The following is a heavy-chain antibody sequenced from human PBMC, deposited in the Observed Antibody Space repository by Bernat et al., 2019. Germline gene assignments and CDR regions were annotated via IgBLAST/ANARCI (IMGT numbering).Heavy chain of an antibody. CDR2: ARNKARSYTT. CDR3: ASGTFPSDY. V-gene: IGHV3-72*01. CDR1: GFTFSDQY. J-gene: IGHJ4*02. Sequence: EVQLVESGGGLVQPGGSLRLSCAASGFTFSDQYMDWVRQAPGKGLGWVGRARNKARSYTTESAASVKGRFTISRDDSKNSLYLQMNSLKTEDTAVYYCASGTFPSDYWGQGTLVTVSS. D-gene: IGHD1-26*01.